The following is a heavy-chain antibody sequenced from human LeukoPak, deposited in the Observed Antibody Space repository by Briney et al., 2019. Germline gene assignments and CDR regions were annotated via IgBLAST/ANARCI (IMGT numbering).Heavy chain of an antibody. CDR3: ARHLIVVVTGGRAFDI. Sequence: SETLSLTCTVSGGSISSGDYYWSWIRQHPGKGLEWIGYIYYSGSTYYNPSLKSRVTISVDTPKNQFSLKLSSVTAADTAVYYCARHLIVVVTGGRAFDIWDQGTMVTVSS. CDR2: IYYSGST. CDR1: GGSISSGDYY. D-gene: IGHD2-21*02. J-gene: IGHJ3*02. V-gene: IGHV4-31*03.